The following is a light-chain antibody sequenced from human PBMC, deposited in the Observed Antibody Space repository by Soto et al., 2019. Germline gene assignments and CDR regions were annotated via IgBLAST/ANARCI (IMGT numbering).Light chain of an antibody. J-gene: IGLJ3*02. CDR2: VNSDGSH. Sequence: QPVLTQSPSASASRGASVKLTCTLSSGHSSYAIAWHQQQPEKGPRYLMKVNSDGSHSKGDGIPDRFSGSSSGAERYLTISSLQSEDEADYYCQTWGTGIWVFGGGTKLAVL. CDR3: QTWGTGIWV. CDR1: SGHSSYA. V-gene: IGLV4-69*01.